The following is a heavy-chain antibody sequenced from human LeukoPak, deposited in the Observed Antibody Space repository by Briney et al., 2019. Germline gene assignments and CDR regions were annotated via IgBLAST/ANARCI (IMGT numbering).Heavy chain of an antibody. Sequence: ASGPTLVNPPQTLTLACTFSGFSLTSDRAGVGWIRQPPGKALEWLALIYGNGDERYSPSLRSRLTITKDTSKNQVVLTMTNMDPVDTATYFCAHRHLIGYTYDFWGQGTLVTVSS. CDR2: IYGNGDE. D-gene: IGHD1-1*01. J-gene: IGHJ4*02. CDR1: GFSLTSDRAG. V-gene: IGHV2-5*01. CDR3: AHRHLIGYTYDF.